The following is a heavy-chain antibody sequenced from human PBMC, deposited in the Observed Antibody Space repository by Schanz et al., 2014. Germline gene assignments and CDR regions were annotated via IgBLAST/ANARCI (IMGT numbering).Heavy chain of an antibody. J-gene: IGHJ4*02. CDR1: GYTFTSYY. CDR2: INPSGGST. D-gene: IGHD6-13*01. Sequence: QVQLVQSGAEVKKPGASVKLSCKASGYTFTSYYMHWVRQAPGQGLEWMGIINPSGGSTSYAQKFQGRVTMTRDTSTSTVYMELSSLRSEDTAVYYCARDGEAAAGCDYWGQGTPVTVSS. CDR3: ARDGEAAAGCDY. V-gene: IGHV1-46*03.